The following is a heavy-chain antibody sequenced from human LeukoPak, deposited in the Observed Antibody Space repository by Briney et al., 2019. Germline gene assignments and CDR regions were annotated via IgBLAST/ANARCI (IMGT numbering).Heavy chain of an antibody. Sequence: GASVKVSCKASGYTFTSYGISWVRQAPGQGLEWMGRIIPIFGTANYAQKFQGRVTITTDESTSTAYMELSSLRSEGTAVYYCARNPSYSSGWYYFDYWGQGTLVAVSS. CDR2: IIPIFGTA. D-gene: IGHD6-19*01. V-gene: IGHV1-69*05. CDR3: ARNPSYSSGWYYFDY. CDR1: GYTFTSYG. J-gene: IGHJ4*02.